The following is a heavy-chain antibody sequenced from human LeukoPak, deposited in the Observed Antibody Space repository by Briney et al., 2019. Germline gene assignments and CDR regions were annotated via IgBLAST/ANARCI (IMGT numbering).Heavy chain of an antibody. Sequence: SETLSLTCGVSDYSISSGYYWGWIRQPPGKGLEWIGSIHHSGSTYYNPSLRSRATISVDTSKNQFSLKLNSVTAADTAVYYCAKVGRGGGDGGDYWGQGTLVTVSS. CDR3: AKVGRGGGDGGDY. CDR2: IHHSGST. CDR1: DYSISSGYY. J-gene: IGHJ4*02. D-gene: IGHD2-21*01. V-gene: IGHV4-38-2*01.